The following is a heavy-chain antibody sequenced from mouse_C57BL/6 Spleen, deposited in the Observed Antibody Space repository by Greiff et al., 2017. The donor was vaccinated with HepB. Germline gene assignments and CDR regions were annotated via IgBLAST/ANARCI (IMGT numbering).Heavy chain of an antibody. CDR1: GFTFSDYG. J-gene: IGHJ2*01. D-gene: IGHD2-3*01. V-gene: IGHV5-17*01. Sequence: EVKVVESGGGLVKPGGSLKLSCAASGFTFSDYGMHWVRQAPEKGLEWVAYISSGSSTIYYADTVKGRFTISRDNAKNTLFLQMTSLRSEDTAMYYCARVRKSYDCYSLYYFDYWGQGTTLTVSS. CDR2: ISSGSSTI. CDR3: ARVRKSYDCYSLYYFDY.